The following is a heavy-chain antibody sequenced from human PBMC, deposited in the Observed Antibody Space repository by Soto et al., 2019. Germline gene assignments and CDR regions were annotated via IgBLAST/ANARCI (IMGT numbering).Heavy chain of an antibody. Sequence: QVQLVESGGGVVQPGRSLRLSCAASGFTFSSYGMHWVRQAPGKGLEWVAVIWYDGSNKYYADSVKGRFTISRDNSKNTLYLQMNSLRAEDTAVYYCARDRIVGAYYYYYGMDVWGQGTTVTVSS. J-gene: IGHJ6*02. CDR3: ARDRIVGAYYYYYGMDV. CDR1: GFTFSSYG. CDR2: IWYDGSNK. D-gene: IGHD1-26*01. V-gene: IGHV3-33*01.